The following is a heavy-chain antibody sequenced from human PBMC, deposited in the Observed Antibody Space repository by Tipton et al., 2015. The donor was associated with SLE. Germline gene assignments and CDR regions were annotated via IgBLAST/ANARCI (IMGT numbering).Heavy chain of an antibody. CDR2: VYSSGIS. CDR3: ARGDFWSANWFDP. D-gene: IGHD3-3*01. V-gene: IGHV4-4*08. J-gene: IGHJ5*02. CDR1: GGSISSYY. Sequence: LRLSCTVSGGSISSYYWSWIRQPPGKGLEWIGYVYSSGISNYNPSLESRVTVSLDTSKNQFSLKVTSVTAADTAMYYCARGDFWSANWFDPWGQGTLVTVSS.